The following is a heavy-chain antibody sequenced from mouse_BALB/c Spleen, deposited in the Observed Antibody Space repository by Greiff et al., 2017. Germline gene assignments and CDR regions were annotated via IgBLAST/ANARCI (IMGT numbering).Heavy chain of an antibody. Sequence: EVQLQESGAELVKPGASVKLSCTASGFNIKDTYMHWVKQRPEQGLEWIGRIDPANGNTKYDPKFQGKATITADTSSNTAYLQLSSLTSEDTAVYYCARERYDVNAMDYWGQGTSVTVSS. D-gene: IGHD2-14*01. V-gene: IGHV14-3*02. CDR3: ARERYDVNAMDY. J-gene: IGHJ4*01. CDR1: GFNIKDTY. CDR2: IDPANGNT.